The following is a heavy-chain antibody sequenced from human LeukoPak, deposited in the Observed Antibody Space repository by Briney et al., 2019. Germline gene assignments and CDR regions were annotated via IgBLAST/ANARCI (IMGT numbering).Heavy chain of an antibody. V-gene: IGHV4-59*01. CDR1: GGSISSYY. D-gene: IGHD3-3*01. CDR3: ARARTGFWSGYSYYFDF. J-gene: IGHJ4*02. CDR2: IYYSGST. Sequence: SETLSLTCTVSGGSISSYYWSWIRQPPGKGLEWIVYIYYSGSTNYNPSLKSLVTISVDTSTNQFSLKLSSVTAADTGVYYCARARTGFWSGYSYYFDFWGQGTLVTVSS.